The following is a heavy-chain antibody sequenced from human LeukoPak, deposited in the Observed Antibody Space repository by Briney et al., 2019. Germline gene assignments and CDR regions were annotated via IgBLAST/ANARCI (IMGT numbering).Heavy chain of an antibody. CDR1: GFMFGNHG. Sequence: GGSLRLSCEGSGFMFGNHGLIWVRQAPGKGLYWLSFSGPSGGTRLYADSVKGRFTISRDNSKNTVYLQMNSLRAEDTAVYYCARDRAPPESWYFDLWGRGTLVTVSS. CDR2: SGPSGGTR. CDR3: ARDRAPPESWYFDL. J-gene: IGHJ2*01. V-gene: IGHV3-48*01.